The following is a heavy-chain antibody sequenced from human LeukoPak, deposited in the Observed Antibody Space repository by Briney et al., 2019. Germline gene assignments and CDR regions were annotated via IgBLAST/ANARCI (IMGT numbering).Heavy chain of an antibody. D-gene: IGHD2-21*02. J-gene: IGHJ4*02. Sequence: SETLSLTCTVSGGSISSSSYYWGWIRQPPGKGLEWIGSIYHSGSTYYNPSLKSRVTISVDTSKNQFSLKLSSVTAADTAVYYCARAMGDVVVVTAPDYFDYWGQGTLVTVSS. CDR1: GGSISSSSYY. CDR2: IYHSGST. CDR3: ARAMGDVVVVTAPDYFDY. V-gene: IGHV4-39*07.